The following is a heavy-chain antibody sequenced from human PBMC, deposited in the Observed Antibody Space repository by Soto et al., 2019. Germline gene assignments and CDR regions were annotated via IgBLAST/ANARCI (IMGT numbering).Heavy chain of an antibody. J-gene: IGHJ5*02. D-gene: IGHD2-8*01. Sequence: QVHLQESGPGLVKPSGTLSLTCAVSGASISSRNWWSWVRQSPAKGLEWIGEIYHTGTTNYNPSLKSLVTLSVDKSKNHVSLNLTSVTAADTAVYYCVKRSIVPLNWFDPGGQGTLVTVSS. CDR3: VKRSIVPLNWFDP. CDR2: IYHTGTT. CDR1: GASISSRNW. V-gene: IGHV4-4*02.